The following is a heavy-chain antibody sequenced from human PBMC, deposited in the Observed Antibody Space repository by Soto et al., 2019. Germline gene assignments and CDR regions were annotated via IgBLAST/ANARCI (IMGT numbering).Heavy chain of an antibody. CDR1: GFTFSSYA. V-gene: IGHV3-23*01. CDR2: ISGSGGST. Sequence: TGGSLRLSCAASGFTFSSYAMSWVRQAPGKGLEWVSAISGSGGSTYYADSVKGRFTISRDNSKNTLYLQMNSLRAEDTAVYYCAKAAYGDYTEFYYYYYGMDVWGQGTTVTVSS. D-gene: IGHD4-17*01. CDR3: AKAAYGDYTEFYYYYYGMDV. J-gene: IGHJ6*02.